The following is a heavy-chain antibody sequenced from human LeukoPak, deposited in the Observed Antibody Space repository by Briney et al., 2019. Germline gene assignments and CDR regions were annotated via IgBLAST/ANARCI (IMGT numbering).Heavy chain of an antibody. CDR3: ARSPPFAAATVTKSDY. D-gene: IGHD4-17*01. CDR2: ISAYNGNT. Sequence: ASVTVSCKASGYTFTSYGISWVRQAPGQGLEWMGWISAYNGNTNYAQKFQGRVTITTDESTSTAYMELSSLRSEDTAVYYCARSPPFAAATVTKSDYWGQGTLVTVSS. J-gene: IGHJ4*02. V-gene: IGHV1-18*01. CDR1: GYTFTSYG.